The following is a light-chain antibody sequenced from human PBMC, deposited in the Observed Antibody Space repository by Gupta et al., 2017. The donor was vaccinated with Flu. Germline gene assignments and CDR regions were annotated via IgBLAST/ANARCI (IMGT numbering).Light chain of an antibody. CDR3: QQHNNWPPYT. J-gene: IGKJ1*01. Sequence: EIELPPSLATLSLSPGERVTLSCRASQRVSSYLAWFQQKPGQSPRLLIYGAITRDTGIPARFSGSGSGTEFTLTINSRQSEDSAVYYCQQHNNWPPYTFGQGTKVEIK. CDR2: GAI. CDR1: QRVSSY. V-gene: IGKV3-15*01.